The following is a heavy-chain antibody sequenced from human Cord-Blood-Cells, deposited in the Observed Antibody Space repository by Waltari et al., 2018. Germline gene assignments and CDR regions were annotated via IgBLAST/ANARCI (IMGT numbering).Heavy chain of an antibody. J-gene: IGHJ5*02. CDR1: GFTFSSYS. D-gene: IGHD1-26*01. CDR2: ISSSSSTI. V-gene: IGHV3-48*02. Sequence: EVQLVESGGGLVQPGGSLRLSCAASGFTFSSYSMNWVRQAPGKGLEWVSYISSSSSTIYYADSVKGRFTISRDNAKNSLYLQMNILRDEDTAVYYCARDLRKVGMGWFDPWGQGTLVTVSS. CDR3: ARDLRKVGMGWFDP.